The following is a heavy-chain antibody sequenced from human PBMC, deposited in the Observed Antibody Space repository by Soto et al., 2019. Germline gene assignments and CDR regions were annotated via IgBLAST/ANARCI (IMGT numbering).Heavy chain of an antibody. CDR1: GFTFRTYA. J-gene: IGHJ6*02. CDR3: ARAVYCTTANCWDDFHYYNIDV. Sequence: QVQVVESGGGVVQPGRSLRLSCAASGFTFRTYAMHWVRQAPGKGLEWVAVISHDGSNTDYGDSVKGRFTISRDNSKSTLFLQMNSLRPEDTGVYYCARAVYCTTANCWDDFHYYNIDVWGQGTAVTVSS. D-gene: IGHD2-2*01. CDR2: ISHDGSNT. V-gene: IGHV3-30*03.